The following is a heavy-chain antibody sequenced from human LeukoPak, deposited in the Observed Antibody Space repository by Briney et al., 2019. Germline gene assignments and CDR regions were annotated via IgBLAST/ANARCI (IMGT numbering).Heavy chain of an antibody. CDR1: GFTFSSYG. CDR3: AKDPEGGYSYGYSFDY. CDR2: IWYDGSNK. J-gene: IGHJ4*02. D-gene: IGHD5-18*01. Sequence: GGSLRLSCAASGFTFSSYGMHWVRQAPGKGLEWVAVIWYDGSNKYYADSVKGRFTISRDNSKNTLYLQMNSLRAEDTAVYYCAKDPEGGYSYGYSFDYWGQGTLVTVSS. V-gene: IGHV3-33*06.